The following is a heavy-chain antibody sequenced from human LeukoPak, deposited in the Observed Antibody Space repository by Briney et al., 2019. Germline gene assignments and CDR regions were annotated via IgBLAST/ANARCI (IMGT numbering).Heavy chain of an antibody. Sequence: KPGGSLRLSCAASGFPFSDYYMSWIRQAPGKGLEWVSYISSSSSYTNYADSVKGRFTISRDNAKNSLYLQMNSLRAEDTAVYYCARDSWGRYYFDYWGQGTLVTVSS. J-gene: IGHJ4*02. V-gene: IGHV3-11*05. CDR1: GFPFSDYY. D-gene: IGHD3-16*01. CDR2: ISSSSSYT. CDR3: ARDSWGRYYFDY.